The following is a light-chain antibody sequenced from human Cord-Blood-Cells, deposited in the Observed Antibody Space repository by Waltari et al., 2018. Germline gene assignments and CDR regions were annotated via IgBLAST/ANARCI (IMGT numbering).Light chain of an antibody. CDR3: QQLNSYPIT. Sequence: DIQLTQSPSFLSASVGDRVTITCRASQGISSYLACYQQKPGKAPKRLIYAASTLQSGVPSRFSGSGSGTEFTLTISSLQPEDFATYYCQQLNSYPITFGQGTRLEIK. J-gene: IGKJ5*01. CDR2: AAS. CDR1: QGISSY. V-gene: IGKV1-9*01.